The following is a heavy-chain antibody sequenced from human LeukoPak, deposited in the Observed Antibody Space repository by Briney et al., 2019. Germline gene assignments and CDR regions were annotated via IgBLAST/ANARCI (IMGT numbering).Heavy chain of an antibody. D-gene: IGHD3-22*01. Sequence: GGSLRLSCAASGFTFSDYYMSWIRQAPGKGLEWVSYISSSGSTIYYADSVKGRFTISRDNAKNSLYLQMNSLRAEDTAVYYCTTFSTMIVVVGNWGQGTLVTVSS. CDR1: GFTFSDYY. CDR2: ISSSGSTI. J-gene: IGHJ4*02. V-gene: IGHV3-11*01. CDR3: TTFSTMIVVVGN.